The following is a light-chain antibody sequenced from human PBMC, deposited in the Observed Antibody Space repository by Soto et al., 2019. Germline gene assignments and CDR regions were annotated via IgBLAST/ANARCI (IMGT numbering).Light chain of an antibody. V-gene: IGKV1-5*03. CDR1: QSIRTS. CDR3: QQYNSYSPLT. J-gene: IGKJ4*01. Sequence: DIQMTQSPSTLSAFVGDRVTITCRASQSIRTSLAWYQQKPGKAPKLLIYLASSLQSGVPARFSGSGSATEFTLSISSLQPDDFATYYCQQYNSYSPLTFGGGTKVDIK. CDR2: LAS.